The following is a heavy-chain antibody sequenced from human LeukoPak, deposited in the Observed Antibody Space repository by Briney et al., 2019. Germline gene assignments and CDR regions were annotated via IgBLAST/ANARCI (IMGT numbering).Heavy chain of an antibody. CDR3: ARALSEWRQSDY. D-gene: IGHD5-24*01. J-gene: IGHJ4*02. Sequence: GGSLRLSCVSSGFSVNSDYMSWVRQAPGKGLEWVSLIHSAGNTYYADSVKGRFTISRDNSKNTPYLQMNSLRQEDTAVYYCARALSEWRQSDYWGQGTLVTVSS. CDR2: IHSAGNT. CDR1: GFSVNSDY. V-gene: IGHV3-66*01.